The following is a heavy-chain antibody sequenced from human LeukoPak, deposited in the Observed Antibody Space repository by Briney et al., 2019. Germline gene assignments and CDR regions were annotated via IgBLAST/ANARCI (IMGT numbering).Heavy chain of an antibody. Sequence: SETLSLTCTVSGYSISSGYYWGWIRQPPGKGLEWIGSIYHSGSTYYNPSLKSRVTISVDTSKNQFSLKLSSVTATDTAVYHCARDYYGSGSRPHENWFDPWGQGTLVTVSS. CDR2: IYHSGST. CDR1: GYSISSGYY. J-gene: IGHJ5*02. V-gene: IGHV4-38-2*02. D-gene: IGHD3-10*01. CDR3: ARDYYGSGSRPHENWFDP.